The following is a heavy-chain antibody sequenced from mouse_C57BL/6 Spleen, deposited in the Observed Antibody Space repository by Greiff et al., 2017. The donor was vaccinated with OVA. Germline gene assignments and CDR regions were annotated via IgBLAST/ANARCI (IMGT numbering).Heavy chain of an antibody. V-gene: IGHV1-82*01. Sequence: VQRVESGPELVKPGASVKISCKASGYAFSSSWMNWVKQRPGKGLEWIGRIYPGDGDTNYNGKFKGKATLTADKSSSTAYMQLSSLTSEDSAVYFCARGDSSGLYYAMDYWGQGTSVTVSS. J-gene: IGHJ4*01. D-gene: IGHD3-2*02. CDR1: GYAFSSSW. CDR2: IYPGDGDT. CDR3: ARGDSSGLYYAMDY.